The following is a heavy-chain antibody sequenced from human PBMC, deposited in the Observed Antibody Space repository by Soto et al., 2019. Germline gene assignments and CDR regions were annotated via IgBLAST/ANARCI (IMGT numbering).Heavy chain of an antibody. V-gene: IGHV1-69*12. CDR1: GATLKRYA. D-gene: IGHD4-17*01. Sequence: QVYLVQSGAEVEEPGSSVKVSCKASGATLKRYAISWVRQAPGQGLEWMGGIIPIFGMVNYAQKFDDRVTMSADDSTRTVFLELNSLTSEDTAVYFCARSEVTAYGDYFWFDPWGQGTLVIVSS. J-gene: IGHJ5*02. CDR2: IIPIFGMV. CDR3: ARSEVTAYGDYFWFDP.